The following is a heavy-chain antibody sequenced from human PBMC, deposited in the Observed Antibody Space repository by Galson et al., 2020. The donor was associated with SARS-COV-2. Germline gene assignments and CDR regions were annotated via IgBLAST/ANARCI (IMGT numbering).Heavy chain of an antibody. CDR2: TWYDGSNK. D-gene: IGHD3-22*01. V-gene: IGHV3-33*01. CDR3: ARGLGDSSGYYHAFDI. Sequence: GGSLRLSCAASGFTFSSYGMHWVRQAPGKGLEWVAVTWYDGSNKYYADSVKGRFTISRDNSKNTLYLQMNSLRAEDTAVYYCARGLGDSSGYYHAFDIWGQGTMVTVSS. CDR1: GFTFSSYG. J-gene: IGHJ3*02.